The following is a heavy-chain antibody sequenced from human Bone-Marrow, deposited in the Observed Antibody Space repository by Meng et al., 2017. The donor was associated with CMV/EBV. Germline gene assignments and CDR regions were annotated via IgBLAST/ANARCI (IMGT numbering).Heavy chain of an antibody. D-gene: IGHD2-2*02. CDR3: ARDQKHCSSTSCYRDYGMDV. Sequence: ASVKVSCKASGYTFTSYDINWVRQAPGQGLEWMGWINPNSGGTNYAQKFQGRVTMTRDTSISTAYMELSRLRSDDTAVYYCARDQKHCSSTSCYRDYGMDVWGQGTTVTVSS. CDR2: INPNSGGT. V-gene: IGHV1-2*02. J-gene: IGHJ6*02. CDR1: GYTFTSYD.